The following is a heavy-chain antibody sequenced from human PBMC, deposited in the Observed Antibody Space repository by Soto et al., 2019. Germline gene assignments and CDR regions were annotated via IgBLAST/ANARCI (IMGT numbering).Heavy chain of an antibody. Sequence: QLQLVESGGGVVQRGRSLRLSCAASGFTISSYGMHWVRQAPGKGLEWVAVISYDGSNKYYADSVKGRFTISRDNSKNTLYLQMNSLRAEDTAVYYCAKDGQQLVPDEYFQHWGQGTLVTVSS. V-gene: IGHV3-30*18. D-gene: IGHD6-13*01. J-gene: IGHJ1*01. CDR1: GFTISSYG. CDR2: ISYDGSNK. CDR3: AKDGQQLVPDEYFQH.